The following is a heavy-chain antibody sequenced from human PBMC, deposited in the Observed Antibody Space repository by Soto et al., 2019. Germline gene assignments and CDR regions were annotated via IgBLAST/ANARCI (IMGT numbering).Heavy chain of an antibody. V-gene: IGHV3-21*01. CDR2: ITGSSSYI. CDR1: GFTFSSYS. CDR3: ARAVWNDDYGMDV. Sequence: EVQLVESGGGLVKPGGSLRLSCAASGFTFSSYSMNWVRQAPGKGLEWVSSITGSSSYIYYADSVKGRFTISRDNXKNSLYLQMNSLRAEDTAVYYCARAVWNDDYGMDVWGQGTTVTVSS. D-gene: IGHD1-1*01. J-gene: IGHJ6*02.